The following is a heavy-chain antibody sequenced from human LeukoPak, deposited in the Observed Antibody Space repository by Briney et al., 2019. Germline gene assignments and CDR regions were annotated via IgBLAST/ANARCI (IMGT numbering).Heavy chain of an antibody. J-gene: IGHJ5*02. D-gene: IGHD7-27*01. CDR3: ARATRITGDQPWFDP. V-gene: IGHV7-4-1*02. CDR2: INTNTGNP. Sequence: ASVKVSCKASGYTFTSYAMNWVRQAPGQGLEWIGWINTNTGNPTYAQGFTGRFVFSLDTSVSTAYLQISSLKAEDTAVYYCARATRITGDQPWFDPWGQGTLVTVSS. CDR1: GYTFTSYA.